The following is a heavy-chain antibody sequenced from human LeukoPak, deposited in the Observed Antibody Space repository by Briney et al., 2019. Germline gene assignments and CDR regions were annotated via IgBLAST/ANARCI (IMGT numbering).Heavy chain of an antibody. J-gene: IGHJ1*01. CDR2: INPSGGST. Sequence: ASVKVSCKASGYTFTSYYMHWVRQAPGQGLEWMGIINPSGGSTSYAQKFQGRVTMTRDTSISTAYMELSRLRSDDTAVYYCARGERAYFQHWGQGTLVTASS. CDR3: ARGERAYFQH. D-gene: IGHD1-26*01. CDR1: GYTFTSYY. V-gene: IGHV1-46*01.